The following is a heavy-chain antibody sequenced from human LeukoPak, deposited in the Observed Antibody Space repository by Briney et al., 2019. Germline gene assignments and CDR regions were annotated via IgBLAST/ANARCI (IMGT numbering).Heavy chain of an antibody. V-gene: IGHV3-66*02. CDR3: ARDYDSYSFDY. Sequence: GGSLRFSCAASGFTVSSNYMSWVRQAPGKGLEWVSVIYSGGSTYYADSVKGRFTISRDNSKNTLYLQMNSLRAEDTAVYYCARDYDSYSFDYWGQGTLVTVSS. J-gene: IGHJ4*02. CDR2: IYSGGST. D-gene: IGHD3-22*01. CDR1: GFTVSSNY.